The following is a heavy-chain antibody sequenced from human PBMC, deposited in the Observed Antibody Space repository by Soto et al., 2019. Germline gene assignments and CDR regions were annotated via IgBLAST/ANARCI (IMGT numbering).Heavy chain of an antibody. CDR3: AHKSLVPFGMDV. CDR1: GFSLTTSGVG. J-gene: IGHJ6*02. V-gene: IGHV2-5*02. Sequence: QITLKESGPTLVKPTQTLTLTCTFSGFSLTTSGVGVGWIRQPPGKALEWLALIYWDDDKRYSPSLKNRLTITKDTSRNLVVLTQIDFDPVDTATYYCAHKSLVPFGMDVWGQGTTVTVAS. D-gene: IGHD3-10*01. CDR2: IYWDDDK.